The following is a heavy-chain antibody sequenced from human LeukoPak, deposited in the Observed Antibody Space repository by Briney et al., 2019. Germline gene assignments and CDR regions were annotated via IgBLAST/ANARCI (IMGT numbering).Heavy chain of an antibody. V-gene: IGHV3-23*01. J-gene: IGHJ5*02. CDR1: GFSFSDYE. CDR3: AKQIRVTSVQHLS. D-gene: IGHD4-17*01. Sequence: GGSLRLSCAASGFSFSDYEMNWVRQAPGKGLEWVSSINDNGGRTFYADSVKGRFTISRDNSKNTVHLQMNSLRAEETAVYYCAKQIRVTSVQHLSWGQGTLVTVSS. CDR2: INDNGGRT.